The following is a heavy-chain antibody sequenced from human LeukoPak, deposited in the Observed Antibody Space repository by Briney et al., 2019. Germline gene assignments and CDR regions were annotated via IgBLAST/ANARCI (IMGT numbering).Heavy chain of an antibody. Sequence: GTSVKVSCKASGYTFTSYGISWVRQAPGQGLEWMGWISAYNGNTNYAQKLQGRVTMTTDTSTSTAYMELRSLRSDDTAVYYCARHSTYRGYSYGYSDAFDIWGQGTMVTVSS. CDR3: ARHSTYRGYSYGYSDAFDI. CDR1: GYTFTSYG. D-gene: IGHD5-18*01. CDR2: ISAYNGNT. V-gene: IGHV1-18*01. J-gene: IGHJ3*02.